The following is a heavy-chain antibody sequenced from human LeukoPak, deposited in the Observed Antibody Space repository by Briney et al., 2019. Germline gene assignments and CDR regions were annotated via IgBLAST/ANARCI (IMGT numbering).Heavy chain of an antibody. D-gene: IGHD6-6*01. CDR1: GGSFSGYY. CDR3: VRVPRYSSSVLDY. J-gene: IGHJ4*01. V-gene: IGHV4-34*01. Sequence: SETLSLTCAVYGGSFSGYYWSWIRQPPGKGLEWIGEINHSGSTNYNPSLKSRVTISVDTSKNQFSLKLSSATAAATAVYYCVRVPRYSSSVLDYGGQEPWSPSPQ. CDR2: INHSGST.